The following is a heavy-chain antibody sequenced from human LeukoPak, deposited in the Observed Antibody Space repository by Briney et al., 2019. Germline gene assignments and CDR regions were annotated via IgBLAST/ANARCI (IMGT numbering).Heavy chain of an antibody. V-gene: IGHV4-34*01. D-gene: IGHD2-2*01. CDR1: GGSFSGYY. CDR3: ARGPEDIVVVPAAMLDY. CDR2: INHSGST. J-gene: IGHJ4*02. Sequence: SETLSLTCAVYGGSFSGYYWSWIRQPPGKGLEWIGEINHSGSTNYNPSLKSRVTISVDTSKNQFSLKLSSVTAADTAVYYCARGPEDIVVVPAAMLDYWGQGTLVTVSS.